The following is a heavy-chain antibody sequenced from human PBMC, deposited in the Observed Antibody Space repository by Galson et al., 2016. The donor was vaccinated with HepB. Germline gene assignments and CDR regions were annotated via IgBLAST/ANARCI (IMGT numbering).Heavy chain of an antibody. CDR2: IKSKSDFATT. V-gene: IGHV3-15*01. J-gene: IGHJ6*02. CDR3: TTFTAARPEDQYYYQGLDV. Sequence: SLRLFCAASGFSFNTAYMTWVRQAPGKGLEWVGRIKSKSDFATTDYAEPVKGRFTISGDDSTNTLYLEMNSLNIEDTAVYFCTTFTAARPEDQYYYQGLDVWGQGTTVTVSS. D-gene: IGHD6-6*01. CDR1: GFSFNTAY.